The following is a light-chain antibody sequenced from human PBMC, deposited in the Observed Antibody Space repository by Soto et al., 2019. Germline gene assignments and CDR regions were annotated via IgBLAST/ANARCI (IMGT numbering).Light chain of an antibody. J-gene: IGKJ4*01. CDR1: QTISTF. CDR2: DAS. Sequence: DIQMTQSPSSLSASAGDRVTITCRSSQTISTFLHWFQQKPGKAPNLLIYDASSLQSGVPSRFSGSGSGTDFTLTISSLQPEDFGTYYCQQSYTTPLTFGGGTKVDIK. V-gene: IGKV1-39*01. CDR3: QQSYTTPLT.